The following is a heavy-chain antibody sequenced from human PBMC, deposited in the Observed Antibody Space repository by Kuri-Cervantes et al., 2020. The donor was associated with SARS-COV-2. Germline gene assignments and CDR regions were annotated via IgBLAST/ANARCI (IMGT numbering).Heavy chain of an antibody. J-gene: IGHJ3*02. D-gene: IGHD3-3*01. CDR3: AREYSYDFWSGTLLTDAFDI. Sequence: GESLKISCAASGFTFSSYGMHWVRQAPGKGLEWVAVISYDGSNKYYADSVKGRLTISRDNSKNTLYLQMNSLRAEDTAVYYCAREYSYDFWSGTLLTDAFDIWGQGTMVTVSS. CDR2: ISYDGSNK. CDR1: GFTFSSYG. V-gene: IGHV3-30*03.